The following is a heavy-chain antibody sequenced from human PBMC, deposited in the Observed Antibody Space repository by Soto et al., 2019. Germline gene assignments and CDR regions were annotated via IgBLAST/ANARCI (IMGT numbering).Heavy chain of an antibody. CDR3: ARGRFGSPLDY. D-gene: IGHD3-10*01. CDR1: GFTFSSYG. J-gene: IGHJ4*02. V-gene: IGHV3-33*01. CDR2: IWYDGSNK. Sequence: QVQLVESGGGVVQPGRSLRLSCAASGFTFSSYGMHWVRQAPGKGLEWVAFIWYDGSNKYYADSVKGRFTISRDNSKNTLYLQMNSLRAEDTAVYYCARGRFGSPLDYWGQGTLVTVSS.